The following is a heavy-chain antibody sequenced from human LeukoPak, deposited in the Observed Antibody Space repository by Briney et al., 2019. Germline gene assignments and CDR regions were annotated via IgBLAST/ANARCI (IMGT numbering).Heavy chain of an antibody. CDR1: GGSISSYY. Sequence: SETLSLTCTVSGGSISSYYWSWIRQPPGKGLEWIGYIYYSGSTNYNPSLKSRVTISVDTSKNQFSLKLSSVTAADTAVYYCARQVGVYSSSRFDYWGQGTLVTVSS. CDR3: ARQVGVYSSSRFDY. J-gene: IGHJ4*02. V-gene: IGHV4-59*08. D-gene: IGHD6-13*01. CDR2: IYYSGST.